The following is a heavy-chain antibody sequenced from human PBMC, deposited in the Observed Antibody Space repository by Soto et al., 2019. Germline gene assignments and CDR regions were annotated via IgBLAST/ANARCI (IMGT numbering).Heavy chain of an antibody. CDR3: AKDQGDRSGYYYYGMDV. D-gene: IGHD3-22*01. J-gene: IGHJ6*02. CDR1: GFTFSSYA. CDR2: ISGSGGST. Sequence: GGSLRLSCAASGFTFSSYAMSWVRQAPGKGLEWVSAISGSGGSTYYADSVKGRFTISRDNSKNTLYLQMNSLRAEDTAVYYCAKDQGDRSGYYYYGMDVWGQGTTVTVSS. V-gene: IGHV3-23*01.